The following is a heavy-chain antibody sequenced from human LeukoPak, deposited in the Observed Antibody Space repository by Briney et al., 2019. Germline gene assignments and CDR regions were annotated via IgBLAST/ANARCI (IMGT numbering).Heavy chain of an antibody. CDR1: GGTFSSYA. CDR2: IIPIFGTA. Sequence: SVKVSCKASGGTFSSYAISWVRQAPGQGLEWMGGIIPIFGTANYAQKFQGRVTTTTDESTSTAYMELSSLRSEDTAVYYCAREGRNRNDSGAIGNWFDPWGQGTLVTVSS. D-gene: IGHD1-1*01. J-gene: IGHJ5*02. CDR3: AREGRNRNDSGAIGNWFDP. V-gene: IGHV1-69*05.